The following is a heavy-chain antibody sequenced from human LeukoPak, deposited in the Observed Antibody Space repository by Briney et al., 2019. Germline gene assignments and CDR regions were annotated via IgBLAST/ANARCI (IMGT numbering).Heavy chain of an antibody. D-gene: IGHD3-9*01. J-gene: IGHJ4*02. CDR2: IIPILGIA. CDR3: ARGSAVFEDY. CDR1: GGTFSSYT. Sequence: GASVKVSCKASGGTFSSYTISWVLQAPGQGLEWMGRIIPILGIANYAQKFQGRVTITSDKSTSTAYMELSSLRSEDTAVYYCARGSAVFEDYWGQGTLVTVSS. V-gene: IGHV1-69*02.